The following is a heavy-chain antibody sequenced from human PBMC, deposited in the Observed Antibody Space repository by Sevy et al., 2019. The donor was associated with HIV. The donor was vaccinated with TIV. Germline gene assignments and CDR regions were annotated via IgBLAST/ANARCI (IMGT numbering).Heavy chain of an antibody. D-gene: IGHD2-2*01. CDR2: IRFDGTIK. J-gene: IGHJ6*02. CDR3: AKVLHIVVVPAAIDYYYGMDV. Sequence: GGSLRLSCAASGFTFSTYGMHWVRQAPGKGLEWVAFIRFDGTIKYDTDSVKGRSTISRDNSKNTLYLQMNSLRAEDTAVYFCAKVLHIVVVPAAIDYYYGMDVWGQGTTVTVSS. CDR1: GFTFSTYG. V-gene: IGHV3-30*02.